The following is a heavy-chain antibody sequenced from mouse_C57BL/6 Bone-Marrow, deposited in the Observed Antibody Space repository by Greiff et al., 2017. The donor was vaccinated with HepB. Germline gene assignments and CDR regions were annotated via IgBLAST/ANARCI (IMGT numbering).Heavy chain of an antibody. Sequence: EVQLVESGGGLVKPGGSLKLSCAASGFTFSDYGMHWVRQAPEKGLEWVAYISSGSSTIYYADTVQGRFTISRDNAKNTLFLQMTSLRSEDTAMYYCARCTVVAPDYWGQGTTLTVSS. CDR3: ARCTVVAPDY. V-gene: IGHV5-17*01. D-gene: IGHD1-1*01. CDR1: GFTFSDYG. J-gene: IGHJ2*01. CDR2: ISSGSSTI.